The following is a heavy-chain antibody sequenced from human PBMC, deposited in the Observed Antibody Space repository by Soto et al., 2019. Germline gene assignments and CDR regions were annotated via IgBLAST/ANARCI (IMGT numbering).Heavy chain of an antibody. Sequence: EVQLVESGGGLVKPGGSLRLSCAASGFTFSNAWMSWVRQAPGKGLEWVGRIKSKTDGGTTDYAAPVKGRFTISRDHSKNTLYLQMNSLKTEDTAVYYCTTDRWGMLCFPLDYYFLDVWGKGTTVTVSS. J-gene: IGHJ6*03. V-gene: IGHV3-15*01. CDR2: IKSKTDGGTT. D-gene: IGHD2-8*01. CDR1: GFTFSNAW. CDR3: TTDRWGMLCFPLDYYFLDV.